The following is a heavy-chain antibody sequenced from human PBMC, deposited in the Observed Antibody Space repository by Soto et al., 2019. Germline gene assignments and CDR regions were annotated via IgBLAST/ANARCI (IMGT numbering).Heavy chain of an antibody. CDR1: GGIFSSYA. V-gene: IGHV1-69*06. D-gene: IGHD3-3*01. CDR3: ARGKGYYGFWGEYQPLDF. J-gene: IGHJ4*02. CDR2: IVPMFVTA. Sequence: QVQLVQSGAEVKKPGSSVNVSCKASGGIFSSYAISWVRQAPGQGLEWMGGIVPMFVTANYAQKFQGRVTITADRSSSTVFMELSSLRSDDTAVYYCARGKGYYGFWGEYQPLDFWGQGTLVTVSS.